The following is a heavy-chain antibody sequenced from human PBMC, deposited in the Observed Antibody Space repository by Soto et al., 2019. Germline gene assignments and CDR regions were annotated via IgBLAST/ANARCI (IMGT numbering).Heavy chain of an antibody. CDR1: GFTFPDYW. Sequence: GGSLRLSCAASGFTFPDYWMSWVRQAPGKGLEWVANLSPDGSAKYHLDSLEGRFTISRDNAKNSLYLQMHSLRAEDTAVYYCARTNDHCFPYWGQGTRVTVSS. J-gene: IGHJ4*02. CDR3: ARTNDHCFPY. D-gene: IGHD1-1*01. CDR2: LSPDGSAK. V-gene: IGHV3-7*01.